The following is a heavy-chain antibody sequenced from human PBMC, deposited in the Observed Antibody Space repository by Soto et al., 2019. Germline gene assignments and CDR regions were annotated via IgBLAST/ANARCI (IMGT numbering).Heavy chain of an antibody. CDR2: IYWDDDK. J-gene: IGHJ6*03. D-gene: IGHD3-9*01. CDR1: GFSLSTSGVD. Sequence: SGPTLVNPTQTLTLTCTFSGFSLSTSGVDVGWIRQPPGKALEWLALIYWDDDKRYSPSLQSRLTITKDTSKNQVVLTMTNVDLVDTAKYYCAHSIPDDWSFYYMDDWGQGTTVTVSS. CDR3: AHSIPDDWSFYYMDD. V-gene: IGHV2-5*02.